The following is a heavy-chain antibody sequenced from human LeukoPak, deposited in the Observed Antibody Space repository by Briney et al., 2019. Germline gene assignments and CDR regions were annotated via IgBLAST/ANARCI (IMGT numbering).Heavy chain of an antibody. D-gene: IGHD6-19*01. V-gene: IGHV3-23*01. CDR2: MSGSGGST. CDR1: GFTFSDYA. CDR3: AKNQGQWLVPVDY. J-gene: IGHJ4*02. Sequence: GGSLRLSCAASGFTFSDYAMSWVRQAPGKGLEWVSSMSGSGGSTYYADSVKGRFTISRDNSKNTLYLQMNNLRAEDTALYYCAKNQGQWLVPVDYWGQGTLVTVSS.